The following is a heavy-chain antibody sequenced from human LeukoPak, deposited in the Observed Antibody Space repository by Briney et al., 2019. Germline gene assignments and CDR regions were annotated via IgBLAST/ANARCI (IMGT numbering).Heavy chain of an antibody. D-gene: IGHD6-19*01. V-gene: IGHV3-23*01. CDR2: MSGSGGST. CDR1: GFTFSDYA. CDR3: AKNQGQWLVPVDY. J-gene: IGHJ4*02. Sequence: GGSLRLSCAASGFTFSDYAMSWVRQAPGKGLEWVSSMSGSGGSTYYADSVKGRFTISRDNSKNTLYLQMNNLRAEDTALYYCAKNQGQWLVPVDYWGQGTLVTVSS.